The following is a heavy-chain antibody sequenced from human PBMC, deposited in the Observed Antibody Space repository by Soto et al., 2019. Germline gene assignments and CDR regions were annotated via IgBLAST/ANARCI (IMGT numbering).Heavy chain of an antibody. CDR2: ISAYNGNT. D-gene: IGHD3-9*01. J-gene: IGHJ6*03. CDR1: GYTFTSYG. V-gene: IGHV1-18*01. CDR3: ARALGDILTGYYSPDYYMDV. Sequence: GASVKVSCKASGYTFTSYGISWVRQAPGQGLEWMGWISAYNGNTNYAQKLQGRVTMTTDTSTSTAYMELRGLRSDDTAVYYCARALGDILTGYYSPDYYMDVWGEGTTVTVSS.